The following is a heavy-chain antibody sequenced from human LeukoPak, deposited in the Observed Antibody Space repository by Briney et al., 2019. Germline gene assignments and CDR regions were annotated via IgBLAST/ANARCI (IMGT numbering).Heavy chain of an antibody. CDR2: IRSKAYGGTT. D-gene: IGHD2-2*01. CDR1: GFTFGDYA. V-gene: IGHV3-49*04. Sequence: PGRSLRPSCTASGFTFGDYAMSWVRQAPGKGLEWVGFIRSKAYGGTTEYAASVKGRFTISRDDSKSIAYLQMNSLKTEDTAVYYCTRDELPAATGAHFDYWGQGTLVTVSS. CDR3: TRDELPAATGAHFDY. J-gene: IGHJ4*02.